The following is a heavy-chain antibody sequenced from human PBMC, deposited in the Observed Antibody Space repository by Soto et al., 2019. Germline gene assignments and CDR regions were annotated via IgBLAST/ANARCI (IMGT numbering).Heavy chain of an antibody. CDR1: GFTFSSYA. CDR2: NSGSGGNT. Sequence: PGGSLRLSCAASGFTFSSYAMSWVRQAPGKGLEWVSANSGSGGNTYYADSVKGRFTISRDNSKNTLYLQMNSLRAEDTAVYYCAKEGQFMIVVVIKADYWGQGTLVTVSS. V-gene: IGHV3-23*01. CDR3: AKEGQFMIVVVIKADY. J-gene: IGHJ4*02. D-gene: IGHD3-22*01.